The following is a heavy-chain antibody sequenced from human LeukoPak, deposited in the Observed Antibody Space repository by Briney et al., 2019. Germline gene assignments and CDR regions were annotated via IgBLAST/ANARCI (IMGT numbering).Heavy chain of an antibody. V-gene: IGHV4-4*07. CDR3: ARDRGSDGSDQLDP. Sequence: PSETLSHTCTVSGVSISNFYLIWIRQPAGKGLEWIGRIYSGGITIYNPSLKSRVTMSVDTSKNQFSLKLSSVTAADTAVYYCARDRGSDGSDQLDPWGQGTLVTVSS. J-gene: IGHJ5*02. CDR2: IYSGGIT. D-gene: IGHD3-10*01. CDR1: GVSISNFY.